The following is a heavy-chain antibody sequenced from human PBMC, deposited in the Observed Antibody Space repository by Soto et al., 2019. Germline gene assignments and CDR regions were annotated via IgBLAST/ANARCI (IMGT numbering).Heavy chain of an antibody. CDR1: GGTFTTSA. Sequence: QVQLEQSGAEVKRPGSSVKVSCKASGGTFTTSAISWVRQAPGQGLEWMAGLMPIFRTPDYAQKFQGRVTVTADESTSTAYMEVSGLRSDETAVYYCARDKDRLQLGVNYCYMLDVWGQGTRVTASS. CDR2: LMPIFRTP. V-gene: IGHV1-69*12. D-gene: IGHD5-12*01. J-gene: IGHJ6*02. CDR3: ARDKDRLQLGVNYCYMLDV.